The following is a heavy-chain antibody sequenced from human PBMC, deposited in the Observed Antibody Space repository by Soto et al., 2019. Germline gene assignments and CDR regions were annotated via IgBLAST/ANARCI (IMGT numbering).Heavy chain of an antibody. D-gene: IGHD2-2*01. Sequence: EVQLVESGGGLVKPGRSLSLPCAASGLPFVDYARPWVRQAPGKGLEWVSGISWNSGSIGYADFVKGRFTISRDNAKNSLYLQMNSLRAEDTALYYCAKGGQLLTEGGGYWGQGTLVTVSS. CDR3: AKGGQLLTEGGGY. CDR2: ISWNSGSI. CDR1: GLPFVDYA. V-gene: IGHV3-9*01. J-gene: IGHJ4*02.